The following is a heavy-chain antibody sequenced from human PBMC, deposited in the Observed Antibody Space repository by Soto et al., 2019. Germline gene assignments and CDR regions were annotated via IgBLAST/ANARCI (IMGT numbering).Heavy chain of an antibody. CDR2: IIPIFGTA. Sequence: ASVKVSCKASGGTFSSYAISWVRQAPGQGLEWMGGIIPIFGTANYAQKFQGRVTITADESTSTAYMERSSLRSEDTAVYYCARGIYGREYSLDEKTYYYYGMDVWGQGTTVTVSS. J-gene: IGHJ6*02. CDR3: ARGIYGREYSLDEKTYYYYGMDV. D-gene: IGHD5-18*01. V-gene: IGHV1-69*13. CDR1: GGTFSSYA.